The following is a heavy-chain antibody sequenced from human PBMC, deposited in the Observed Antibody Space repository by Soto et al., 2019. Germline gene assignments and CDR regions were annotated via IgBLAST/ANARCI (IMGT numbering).Heavy chain of an antibody. D-gene: IGHD3-9*01. J-gene: IGHJ4*02. Sequence: GGSLRLSCAASGCSFEDYTMHWVRHTPGKGPEWISLISWDGGRTLYSDSVKGRFIISRDNSKNSLYLQMNSLTTEDTALYFCARDSYDVLTGQTRSLDHWRQGSLVT. CDR3: ARDSYDVLTGQTRSLDH. CDR2: ISWDGGRT. CDR1: GCSFEDYT. V-gene: IGHV3-43*01.